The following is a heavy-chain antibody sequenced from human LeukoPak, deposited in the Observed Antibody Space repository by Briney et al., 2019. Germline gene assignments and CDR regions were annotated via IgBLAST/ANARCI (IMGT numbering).Heavy chain of an antibody. CDR3: ARVPYYYDSSGYFDY. CDR2: INHSGST. CDR1: GGSFSGYY. V-gene: IGHV4-34*01. D-gene: IGHD3-22*01. Sequence: SETLSLTCAVYGGSFSGYYWSWIRQPPGKGLEWIGEINHSGSTNYNPSLKSRVTISVDTSKNQLSLKLSSVTAADTAVYYCARVPYYYDSSGYFDYWGQGTLVTVSS. J-gene: IGHJ4*02.